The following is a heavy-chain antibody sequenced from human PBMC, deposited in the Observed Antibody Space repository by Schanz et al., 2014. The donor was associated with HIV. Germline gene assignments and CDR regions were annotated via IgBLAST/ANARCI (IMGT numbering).Heavy chain of an antibody. V-gene: IGHV1-69*01. CDR2: IIPIFGTA. J-gene: IGHJ6*02. D-gene: IGHD3-3*02. CDR1: GGTFSIYA. Sequence: QVQLVQSGAEVKKPGSSVKVSCKASGGTFSIYAISWVRQAPGQGLEWMGGIIPIFGTANYAQKFQGRVTIIADESTSTAYMSLSSLRSAVTAVYFCARAAFSSEYYYGMDVWGQGTTVTVSS. CDR3: ARAAFSSEYYYGMDV.